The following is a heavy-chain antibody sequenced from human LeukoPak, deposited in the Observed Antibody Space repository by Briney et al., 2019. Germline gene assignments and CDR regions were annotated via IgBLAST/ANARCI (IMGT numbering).Heavy chain of an antibody. CDR3: TTDTLSYRDELWEPS. V-gene: IGHV3-15*07. CDR2: IKSKTDGGTT. CDR1: GFTFNNAW. D-gene: IGHD5-18*01. J-gene: IGHJ4*02. Sequence: PGGSLRLSCAASGFTFNNAWMNWVRQAPGKGLEWVGRIKSKTDGGTTDYAAPVKGRFTISRDDSKNTLYLQMNSLKTEDTAVYYCTTDTLSYRDELWEPSWGQGTLVTVSS.